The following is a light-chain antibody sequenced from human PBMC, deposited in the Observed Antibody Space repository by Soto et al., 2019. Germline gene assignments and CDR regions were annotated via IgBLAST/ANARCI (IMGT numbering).Light chain of an antibody. V-gene: IGLV2-14*03. CDR3: CSYAGSRTHVL. Sequence: QSALTQPASVSGSPGQAITISCSGTSSDVGAFNYVSWYQQHPGKAPKLMIYDVSNRPSGVSNRFSGSKSGNTASLTISGLQAEDEAEYYCCSYAGSRTHVLFGGGTKLTVL. J-gene: IGLJ2*01. CDR2: DVS. CDR1: SSDVGAFNY.